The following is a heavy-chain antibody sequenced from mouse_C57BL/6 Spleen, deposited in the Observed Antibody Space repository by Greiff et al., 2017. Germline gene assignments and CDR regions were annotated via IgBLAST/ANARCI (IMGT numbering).Heavy chain of an antibody. J-gene: IGHJ1*03. CDR3: ARDYGSLYWYFDV. V-gene: IGHV1-4*01. D-gene: IGHD1-1*01. CDR1: GYTFTSYT. Sequence: VKLVESGAELARPGASVKMSCKASGYTFTSYTMHWVKQRPGQGLEWIGYINPSSGYTKYNQKFKDKATLTADKSSSTAYMQLSSLTSEDSAVYYCARDYGSLYWYFDVWGTGTTVTVSS. CDR2: INPSSGYT.